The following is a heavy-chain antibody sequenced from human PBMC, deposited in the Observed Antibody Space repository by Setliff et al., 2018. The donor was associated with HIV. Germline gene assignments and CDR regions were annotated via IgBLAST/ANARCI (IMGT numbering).Heavy chain of an antibody. CDR1: RGTFRNSA. CDR3: ARQPYYDDDGTNLPSEWRVLG. D-gene: IGHD3-16*01. CDR2: IITLFGEA. J-gene: IGHJ4*02. Sequence: SVKVSCKASRGTFRNSAINWVRQAPGQGLVWMGGIITLFGEANYAQKFQGRVTITADDSTSTAYMELNSLRSDDAAVYYCARQPYYDDDGTNLPSEWRVLGWGQGTLVTVSS. V-gene: IGHV1-69*13.